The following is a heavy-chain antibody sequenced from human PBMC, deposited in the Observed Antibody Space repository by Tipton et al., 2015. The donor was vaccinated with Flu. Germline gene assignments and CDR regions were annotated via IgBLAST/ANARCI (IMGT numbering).Heavy chain of an antibody. CDR3: TRGTIYYDSRGFEYYRFGP. J-gene: IGHJ5*02. CDR1: GGSISSSSYY. Sequence: LRLSCTVSGGSISSSSYYWGWIRQPPGKGLEWIGGVSSSGSTRYNPALKGRATISLHMSRNQFSLKLCSVTAADTAVYYCTRGTIYYDSRGFEYYRFGPWGQGSLVSVSS. D-gene: IGHD3-22*01. V-gene: IGHV4-39*07. CDR2: VSSSGST.